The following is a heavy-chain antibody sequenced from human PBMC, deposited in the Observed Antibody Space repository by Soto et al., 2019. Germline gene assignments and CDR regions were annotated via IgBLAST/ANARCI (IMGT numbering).Heavy chain of an antibody. D-gene: IGHD5-18*01. CDR1: GYTFPSYG. CDR2: ISAFNGNT. Sequence: QVQLVQSGAEVKKPGASVKVSCKASGYTFPSYGISWVRQAPGQWLGWMGCISAFNGNTNYAQKLQGRVTMTTDTSTSTAYMELRSLRSDDTAVYYCAMVKYSPPYYYYYGMDVWGQGTTVTVSS. CDR3: AMVKYSPPYYYYYGMDV. J-gene: IGHJ6*02. V-gene: IGHV1-18*01.